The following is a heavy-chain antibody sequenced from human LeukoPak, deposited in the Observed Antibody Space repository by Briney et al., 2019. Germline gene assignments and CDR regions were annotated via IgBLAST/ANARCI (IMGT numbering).Heavy chain of an antibody. Sequence: ASVKVSCKASGYTFTGYYMHWVRQAPGQGLEWMGWINPNSGGTNYAQKFQGRVTMTRDTSISTAYMELSSLRSDDTAVYYCARVGGQVATSPAFDYWGQGTLVTVSS. CDR3: ARVGGQVATSPAFDY. CDR2: INPNSGGT. J-gene: IGHJ4*02. D-gene: IGHD5-12*01. V-gene: IGHV1-2*02. CDR1: GYTFTGYY.